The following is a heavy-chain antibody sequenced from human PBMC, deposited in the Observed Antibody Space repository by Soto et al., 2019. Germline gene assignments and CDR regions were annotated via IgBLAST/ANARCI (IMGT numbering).Heavy chain of an antibody. V-gene: IGHV3-23*01. Sequence: EVQLLESGGGLVQPGGSLRLSCAASGFTFSSYAMSWVRQAPGKGLEWVSAISGSGGSTYYADSVKGRFTISRDNSKNPLYLQMNSLRAGDTAVYYCAKGGGGDHYYMDVWGKGTTVTVSS. CDR2: ISGSGGST. D-gene: IGHD2-21*02. CDR1: GFTFSSYA. CDR3: AKGGGGDHYYMDV. J-gene: IGHJ6*03.